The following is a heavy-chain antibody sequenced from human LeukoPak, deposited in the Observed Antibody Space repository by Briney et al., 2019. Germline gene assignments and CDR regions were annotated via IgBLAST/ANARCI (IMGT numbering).Heavy chain of an antibody. CDR1: GYTFTSYG. J-gene: IGHJ4*02. D-gene: IGHD2-2*01. Sequence: ASVKVSCKASGYTFTSYGISWVRQAPGPGLEWMGWISAYNGNTNYAQKLQGRVTMTTDTSTSTAYMELRSLRSDDTAVYYCARDCSSTSCYAGGYWGQGTLVTVSS. CDR3: ARDCSSTSCYAGGY. CDR2: ISAYNGNT. V-gene: IGHV1-18*04.